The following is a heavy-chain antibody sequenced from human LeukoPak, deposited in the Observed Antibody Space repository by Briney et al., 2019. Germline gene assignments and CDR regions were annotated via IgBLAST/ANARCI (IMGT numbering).Heavy chain of an antibody. D-gene: IGHD3-22*01. Sequence: ASVKVSCKASGYTFTTHYMNWLRQAPGQGLEWMGIINPSGGSTTYAQTFQGRVTVTRDMSTSTVYMEVSSLRSEDTAVYYCARDMSRGLYYDSSYFDFWGQGTLVTVSS. CDR1: GYTFTTHY. J-gene: IGHJ4*02. CDR2: INPSGGST. V-gene: IGHV1-46*01. CDR3: ARDMSRGLYYDSSYFDF.